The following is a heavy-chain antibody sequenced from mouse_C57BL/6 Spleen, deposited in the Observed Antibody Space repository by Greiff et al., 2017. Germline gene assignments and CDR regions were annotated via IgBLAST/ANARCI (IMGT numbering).Heavy chain of an antibody. V-gene: IGHV14-1*01. CDR2: IDPEDGDT. CDR3: TTSYYGSSDDSWYFDV. D-gene: IGHD1-1*01. J-gene: IGHJ1*03. CDR1: GFNIKDYY. Sequence: VQLQQSGAELVRPGASVKLSCTASGFNIKDYYMHWVKQRPEQGLEWIGRIDPEDGDTDYAAKFQGKATMTADTTSNTAYLQLSSLTSEDTAVYYGTTSYYGSSDDSWYFDVWGTGTTVTVSS.